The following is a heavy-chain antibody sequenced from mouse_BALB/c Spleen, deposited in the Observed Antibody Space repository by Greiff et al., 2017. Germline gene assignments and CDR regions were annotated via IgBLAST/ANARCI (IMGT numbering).Heavy chain of an antibody. D-gene: IGHD2-14*01. CDR3: ARYYRYDAYAMDY. V-gene: IGHV3-8*02. Sequence: VQLKESGPSLVKPSQTLSLTCSVTGDSITSGYWNWIRKFPGNKLEYIGYISYSGSTYYNPSLKSRISITRDTSKNQYYLQLNSVTTEDTATYYCARYYRYDAYAMDYWGQGTSVTVSS. CDR1: GDSITSGY. CDR2: ISYSGST. J-gene: IGHJ4*01.